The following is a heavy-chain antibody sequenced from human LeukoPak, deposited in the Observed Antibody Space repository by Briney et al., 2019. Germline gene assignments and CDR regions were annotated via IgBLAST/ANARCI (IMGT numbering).Heavy chain of an antibody. D-gene: IGHD6-25*01. CDR1: GGSTSSYY. J-gene: IGHJ3*02. V-gene: IGHV4-59*01. CDR3: ARERSEGSGVAFDI. CDR2: IYYSGST. Sequence: SETLSLTCTVSGGSTSSYYWSWIRQPPGKGLEWIGYIYYSGSTNYNPSLKSRVTISVDTSKNQFSLKLSSVTAADTAVYYCARERSEGSGVAFDIWGQGTMVTVSS.